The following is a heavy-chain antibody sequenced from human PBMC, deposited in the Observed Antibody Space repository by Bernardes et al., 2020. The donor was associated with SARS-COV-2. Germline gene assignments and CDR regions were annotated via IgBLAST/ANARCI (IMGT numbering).Heavy chain of an antibody. CDR1: GFTFDDYA. CDR2: ISWNSGGI. J-gene: IGHJ4*02. Sequence: GGSLRLSCAASGFTFDDYAMHWVRQAPGKGLEWVSGISWNSGGIGYADSVKGRFTISRDNAKNSLYLQMNSLRAEDTAFYYCAKDMYYDSSGYLEYWGQGTLVTVSS. CDR3: AKDMYYDSSGYLEY. V-gene: IGHV3-9*01. D-gene: IGHD3-22*01.